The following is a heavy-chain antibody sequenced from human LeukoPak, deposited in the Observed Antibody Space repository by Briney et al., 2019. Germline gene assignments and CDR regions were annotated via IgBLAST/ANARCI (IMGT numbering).Heavy chain of an antibody. CDR2: IHTSGST. Sequence: SETLSLTCTVSGASISSTSYCWGWIRQPAGKGLEWIGHIHTSGSTNYNPSLKSRLTISVDTSKNQFSLKLSSVTAADTAVYYCAREASGVMDVWGKGTTVTISS. J-gene: IGHJ6*04. V-gene: IGHV4-61*09. CDR3: AREASGVMDV. D-gene: IGHD3-10*01. CDR1: GASISSTSYC.